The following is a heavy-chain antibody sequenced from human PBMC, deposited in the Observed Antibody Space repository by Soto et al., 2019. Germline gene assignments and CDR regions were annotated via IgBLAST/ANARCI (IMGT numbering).Heavy chain of an antibody. Sequence: QVQLVESGGGVVQPGRSLRLSCAASGFTFSSYGMHWVRQAPGKGLEWVAVIWYDGSNKYYADSVKGRFTISRDNXKXTXXLQMNSLRAEDTAVYYCARMGPYCGGDCYSGGMDVWGQGTTVTVSS. D-gene: IGHD2-21*02. CDR3: ARMGPYCGGDCYSGGMDV. CDR1: GFTFSSYG. CDR2: IWYDGSNK. V-gene: IGHV3-33*01. J-gene: IGHJ6*02.